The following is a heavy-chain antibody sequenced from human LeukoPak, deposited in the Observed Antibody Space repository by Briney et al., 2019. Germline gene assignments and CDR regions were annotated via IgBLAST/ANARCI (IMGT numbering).Heavy chain of an antibody. J-gene: IGHJ4*02. CDR1: GYTFTRLD. CDR2: MAPRNGLT. D-gene: IGHD1-26*01. CDR3: ARGIAAGVDY. V-gene: IGHV1-8*01. Sequence: GPSVKVSCKASGYTFTRLDINWVRQATGQGPEWMGWMAPRNGLTGYAQKFRGRVTMTSDTTTSTAYMELNNLTSDDTAVYYCARGIAAGVDYWGQGTLVTVSS.